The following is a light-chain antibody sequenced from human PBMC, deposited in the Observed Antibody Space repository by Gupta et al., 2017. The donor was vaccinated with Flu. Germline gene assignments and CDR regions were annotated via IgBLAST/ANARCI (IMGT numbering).Light chain of an antibody. CDR3: QQYNSYRKT. J-gene: IGKJ1*01. Sequence: DIQMTQSPSTLSASVGDRVTITCRASQSISSWLAWYQQKPGKAPKLLIYKASSLESGAPSRFSGSGSGTEFTLTISSLQPDDFATYYCQQYNSYRKTFGQGTKVEIK. V-gene: IGKV1-5*03. CDR2: KAS. CDR1: QSISSW.